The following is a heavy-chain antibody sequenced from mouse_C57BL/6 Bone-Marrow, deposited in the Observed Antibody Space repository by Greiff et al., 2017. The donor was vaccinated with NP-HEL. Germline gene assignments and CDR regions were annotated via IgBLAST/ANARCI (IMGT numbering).Heavy chain of an antibody. J-gene: IGHJ1*03. CDR2: SRNKANDYTT. V-gene: IGHV7-1*01. Sequence: DVKLVESGGGLVQSGRSLRLSCATSGFTFSDFYMEWVRQAPGKGLEWIAASRNKANDYTTEYSASVKGRFIVSRDTSQSILYLQMNALRAEDAAIYYGARGAKNHWYMDVWGTGTTVTVSS. CDR1: GFTFSDFY. CDR3: ARGAKNHWYMDV.